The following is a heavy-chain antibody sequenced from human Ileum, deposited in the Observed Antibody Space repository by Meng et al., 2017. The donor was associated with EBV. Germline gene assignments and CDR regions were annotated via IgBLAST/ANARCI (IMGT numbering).Heavy chain of an antibody. D-gene: IGHD4-23*01. CDR3: ARAHPVVYFFDY. Sequence: LLQSASPLCTPPRTLSLTGSVVVGSTSSGGHSWSGIRRPPGKGLQWIGDIHYSGSTYYNPSLKSRVTISVDRSRNQFSLKLSSVTAADTAVYYCARAHPVVYFFDYWGQGTLVTVSS. J-gene: IGHJ4*02. V-gene: IGHV4-30-2*01. CDR2: IHYSGST. CDR1: VGSTSSGGHS.